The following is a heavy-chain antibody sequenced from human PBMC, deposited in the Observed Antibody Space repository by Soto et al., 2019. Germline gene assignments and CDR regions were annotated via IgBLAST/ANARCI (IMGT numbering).Heavy chain of an antibody. CDR3: TKAVRCGRDLHIYSFYGMVV. CDR1: GFTFSSYA. D-gene: IGHD1-26*01. J-gene: IGHJ6*02. CDR2: ISGSGGST. V-gene: IGHV3-23*01. Sequence: GGSLRLSCAASGFTFSSYAMSWVRQAPGKGLEWVSAISGSGGSTYYADSVKGRFTISRDNSKNTLYLQMNSLRAEDTAVYYCTKAVRCGRDLHIYSFYGMVVWGQGHRFTVP.